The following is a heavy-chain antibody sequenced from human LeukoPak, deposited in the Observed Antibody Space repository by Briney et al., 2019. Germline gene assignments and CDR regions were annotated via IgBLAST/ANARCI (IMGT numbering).Heavy chain of an antibody. V-gene: IGHV3-74*01. Sequence: GGSLRLSCAASGFTVSTNYMSWVRQAPGKGLVWVSRINSDGSSTSYADSVKGRFTISRDNAKNTLYLQMNSLRAEDTAVYYCARDSNDFWSGSHDAFDIWGQGTMVTVSS. J-gene: IGHJ3*02. CDR1: GFTVSTNY. CDR2: INSDGSST. D-gene: IGHD3-3*01. CDR3: ARDSNDFWSGSHDAFDI.